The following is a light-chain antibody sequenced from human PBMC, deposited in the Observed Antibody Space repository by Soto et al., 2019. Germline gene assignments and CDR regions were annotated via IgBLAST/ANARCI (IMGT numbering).Light chain of an antibody. CDR1: QSVRSNY. J-gene: IGKJ4*01. CDR3: QQYGSSPLT. CDR2: DAS. V-gene: IGKV3-20*01. Sequence: EIVLTQSPDTLSLSPGERTTLSCRASQSVRSNYLAWYQQKPGQAPRFLIYDASSRATGIPDRFSGSGSGTDFTLTFFRLVPEDFAVYYCQQYGSSPLTFGGGTKVDIK.